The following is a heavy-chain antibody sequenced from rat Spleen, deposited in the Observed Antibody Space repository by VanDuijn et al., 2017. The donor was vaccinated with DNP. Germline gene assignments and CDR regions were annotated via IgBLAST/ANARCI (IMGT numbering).Heavy chain of an antibody. Sequence: QVQLKESGPGLVQPSQTLSLTCTVSGFSLASFGVSWVRQPPGKGLEWIAAVSSGGDTYYNSVLKSRLSITRDTSKSQVFLEMNSLQTEDTALYLCTGVDSYPGLPFEYWGQGVMVTVSS. CDR3: TGVDSYPGLPFEY. D-gene: IGHD1-4*01. CDR1: GFSLASFG. V-gene: IGHV2S12*01. J-gene: IGHJ2*01. CDR2: VSSGGDT.